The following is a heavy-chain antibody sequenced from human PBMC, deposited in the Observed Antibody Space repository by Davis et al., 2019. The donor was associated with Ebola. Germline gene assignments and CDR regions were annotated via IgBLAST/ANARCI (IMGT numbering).Heavy chain of an antibody. CDR2: IYSGGST. CDR1: GFTVSSNY. D-gene: IGHD2-2*01. V-gene: IGHV3-66*01. CDR3: AREVPAAMGVSGMDV. J-gene: IGHJ6*04. Sequence: GESLKISCAASGFTVSSNYMSWVRQAPGKGLEWVSVIYSGGSTYHADSVKGRFTISRDNAKNSLYLQMNSLRDEDTAVYYCAREVPAAMGVSGMDVWGKGTTVTVSS.